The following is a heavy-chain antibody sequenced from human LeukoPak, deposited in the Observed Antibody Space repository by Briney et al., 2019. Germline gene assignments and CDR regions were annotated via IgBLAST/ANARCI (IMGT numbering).Heavy chain of an antibody. CDR2: ISYDGSNK. D-gene: IGHD1-26*01. CDR1: GFTFSSYG. V-gene: IGHV3-30*03. Sequence: PGRSLRLSCAASGFTFSSYGMHWVRQAPGKGLEWVAVISYDGSNKYYADSVKGRFTISRDNSKNTLYLQMNSLRAEDTAVYYCARDPRELRGPSFDYWGQGTLVTVSS. J-gene: IGHJ4*02. CDR3: ARDPRELRGPSFDY.